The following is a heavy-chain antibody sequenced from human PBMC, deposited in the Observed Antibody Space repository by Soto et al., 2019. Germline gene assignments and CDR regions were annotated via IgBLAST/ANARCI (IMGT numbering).Heavy chain of an antibody. V-gene: IGHV4-59*01. Sequence: ASETLCLTCTVSGGSMSHYHWCWIRQSPGKGLEFIGYTHDSGIINYNPSLMSRVAISLDTSKNQFSLKLTSVTAADTALYYCARTGYGDHFDYWGRGTLVTVSS. D-gene: IGHD5-18*01. CDR3: ARTGYGDHFDY. CDR2: THDSGII. J-gene: IGHJ4*02. CDR1: GGSMSHYH.